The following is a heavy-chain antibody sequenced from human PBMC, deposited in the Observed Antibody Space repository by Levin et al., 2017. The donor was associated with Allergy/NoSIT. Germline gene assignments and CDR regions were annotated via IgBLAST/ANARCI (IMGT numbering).Heavy chain of an antibody. CDR3: ARTRGYYGSGPYYYYMDV. J-gene: IGHJ6*03. CDR1: GGSFSGYY. V-gene: IGHV4-34*01. CDR2: INHSGST. Sequence: SQTLSLTCAVYGGSFSGYYWSWIRQPPGKGLEWIGEINHSGSTNYNPSLKSRVTISVDTSKNQFSLKLSSVTAADTAVYYCARTRGYYGSGPYYYYMDVWGKGTTVTVSS. D-gene: IGHD3-10*01.